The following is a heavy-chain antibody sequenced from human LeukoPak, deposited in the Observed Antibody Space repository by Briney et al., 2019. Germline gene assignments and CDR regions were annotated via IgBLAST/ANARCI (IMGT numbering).Heavy chain of an antibody. V-gene: IGHV4-59*01. CDR3: ARDGSSSWPYYYYGMGV. CDR1: GGSISSYY. CDR2: IYYSGST. Sequence: LETLSLTCTVSGGSISSYYWSWIRQPPGKGLEWIGYIYYSGSTNYNPSLKSRVTISVDTSKNQFPLKLSSVTAADTAVYYCARDGSSSWPYYYYGMGVWGQGTTVTVSS. D-gene: IGHD6-13*01. J-gene: IGHJ6*02.